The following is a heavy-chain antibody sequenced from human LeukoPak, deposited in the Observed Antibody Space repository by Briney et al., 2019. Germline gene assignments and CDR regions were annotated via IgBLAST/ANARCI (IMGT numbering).Heavy chain of an antibody. CDR1: GYTFTSYY. Sequence: GASVKVFCKASGYTFTSYYMHWVRQAPGQGLEWMGIINPSGGSTSYAQKFQGRVTMTRDTSTSTVYMELSSLRSEDTAVYYCARATPGSGSYYPRDAFDIWGQGTMVTVSS. V-gene: IGHV1-46*01. CDR2: INPSGGST. J-gene: IGHJ3*02. CDR3: ARATPGSGSYYPRDAFDI. D-gene: IGHD3-10*01.